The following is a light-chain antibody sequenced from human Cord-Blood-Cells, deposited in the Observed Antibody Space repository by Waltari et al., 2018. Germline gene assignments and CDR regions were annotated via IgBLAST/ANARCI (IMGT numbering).Light chain of an antibody. CDR3: QQDDSSPFT. J-gene: IGKJ3*01. CDR1: QSVSSSY. V-gene: IGKV3-20*01. CDR2: GAS. Sequence: ELVCTQSPGTLSLSPGERATLACRASQSVSSSYLARYQQEPGQAPRLLIYGASSRATGIPDRVSDSGSGTDFTLTISGLEPEYFAVYDCQQDDSSPFTFGPGTKGDI.